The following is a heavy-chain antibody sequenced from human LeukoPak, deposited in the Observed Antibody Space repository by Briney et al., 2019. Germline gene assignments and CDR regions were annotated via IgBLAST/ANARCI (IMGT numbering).Heavy chain of an antibody. CDR3: ASIGYCSSGSCLYFDH. CDR1: GGSIISGDYY. Sequence: SETLSLTCTVSGGSIISGDYYWSWIRQPPGKGLEWIGYIYYSGTTSYNSSLQSRVAISVDTSKNQFSLKLNSVTAADTAVYYCASIGYCSSGSCLYFDHWGQGTLVTVSS. CDR2: IYYSGTT. V-gene: IGHV4-30-4*01. D-gene: IGHD2-15*01. J-gene: IGHJ4*02.